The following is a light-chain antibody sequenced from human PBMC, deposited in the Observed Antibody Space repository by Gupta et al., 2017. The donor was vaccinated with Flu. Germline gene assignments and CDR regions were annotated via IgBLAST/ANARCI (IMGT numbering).Light chain of an antibody. CDR1: SGSVATNY. V-gene: IGLV6-57*01. Sequence: TISCTRSSGSVATNYVQWYQQRPGSSPTTLSCENSQRPAGVPDRFSGAIDSSSNSDYRNISGLRTEDEADDDGQYYDSHEQSWVFGGGTKLTVL. CDR3: QYYDSHEQSWV. J-gene: IGLJ3*02. CDR2: ENS.